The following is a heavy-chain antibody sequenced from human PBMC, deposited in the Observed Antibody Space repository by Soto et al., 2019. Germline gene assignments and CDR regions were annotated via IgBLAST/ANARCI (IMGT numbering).Heavy chain of an antibody. CDR1: GGSISSGGYY. V-gene: IGHV4-31*03. J-gene: IGHJ5*02. CDR3: ARETYQGIFGWFDP. D-gene: IGHD3-10*02. Sequence: QVQLQESGPGLVKPSQTLSLTCTVSGGSISSGGYYWSWIRQHPGKGLEWIGYIYYSGSTYYNPSGKSRFTMSVATPTNQFSLKLSSVTAADTAVYYCARETYQGIFGWFDPWGQGTLVTVSS. CDR2: IYYSGST.